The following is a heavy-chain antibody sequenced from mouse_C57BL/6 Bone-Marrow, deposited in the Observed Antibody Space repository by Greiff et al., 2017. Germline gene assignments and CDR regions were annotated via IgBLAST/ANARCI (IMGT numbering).Heavy chain of an antibody. V-gene: IGHV1-15*01. D-gene: IGHD2-4*01. CDR2: IDPETGGT. Sequence: VQLQQSGAELVRPGASVTLSCKASGYTFTDYEMHWVKQTPVHGLEWIGAIDPETGGTAYNQKFKGKAILTADKSSSTAYMELRSLTSEDSAVXYCTSYDDDVAGGGEWGQGKLVNVSA. J-gene: IGHJ3*02. CDR1: GYTFTDYE. CDR3: TSYDDDVAGGGE.